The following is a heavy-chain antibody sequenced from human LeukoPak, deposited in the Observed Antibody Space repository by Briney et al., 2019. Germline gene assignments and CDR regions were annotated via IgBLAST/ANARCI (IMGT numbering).Heavy chain of an antibody. D-gene: IGHD2-2*02. V-gene: IGHV4-30-2*01. J-gene: IGHJ2*01. CDR1: GGSISSGGYY. CDR2: IYHSGST. Sequence: PSETLSLTCTVSGGSISSGGYYWSWIRQPPGKGLEWIGYIYHSGSTYYNPSLKSRVTISVDRSKNQFSLKLSSVTAADTAVYYCARAGFDIVVVPAAIRYFDLWGRGTLVTVSS. CDR3: ARAGFDIVVVPAAIRYFDL.